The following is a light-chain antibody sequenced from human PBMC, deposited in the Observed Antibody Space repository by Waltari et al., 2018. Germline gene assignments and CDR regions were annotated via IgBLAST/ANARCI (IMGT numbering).Light chain of an antibody. CDR2: ATK. Sequence: QSVLTQPPSASGPPGQRVTISCSGSRSNIGGNAVNWYQHLPGRAPQLLIYATKERPSGVPDRFSASKSGTSASLAISGLQSEDEGDYYCAAWDDTLDAHVFGTGTTVTLL. CDR3: AAWDDTLDAHV. CDR1: RSNIGGNA. J-gene: IGLJ1*01. V-gene: IGLV1-44*01.